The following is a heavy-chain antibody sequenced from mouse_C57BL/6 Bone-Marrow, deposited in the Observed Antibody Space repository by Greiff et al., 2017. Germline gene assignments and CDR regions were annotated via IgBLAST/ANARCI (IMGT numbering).Heavy chain of an antibody. J-gene: IGHJ4*01. Sequence: EVKLVESGGDLVKPGGSLKLPCAASGFTFSSYGMSWVRQTPDKRLEWVATISSGGSYTYYPDSVKGRFTISRDNAKNTLYLQMSSLKSEDTAMYYCARHSYYAMDYWGQGTSVTVSS. CDR2: ISSGGSYT. CDR1: GFTFSSYG. V-gene: IGHV5-6*01. CDR3: ARHSYYAMDY.